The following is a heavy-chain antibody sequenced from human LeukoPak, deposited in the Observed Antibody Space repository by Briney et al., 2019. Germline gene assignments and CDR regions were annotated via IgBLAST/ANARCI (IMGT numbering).Heavy chain of an antibody. D-gene: IGHD3-10*01. J-gene: IGHJ5*02. Sequence: GGSLRLSCTASGFTFSTYAMTWVRQAPGKGLEWVSAISGSGGSTYYADSVKGRFTISRDNSKNTLYLQMNSPRAEDTAVYYCAKDRYNYYGSGSYYTAWGQGTLVTVSS. V-gene: IGHV3-23*01. CDR1: GFTFSTYA. CDR2: ISGSGGST. CDR3: AKDRYNYYGSGSYYTA.